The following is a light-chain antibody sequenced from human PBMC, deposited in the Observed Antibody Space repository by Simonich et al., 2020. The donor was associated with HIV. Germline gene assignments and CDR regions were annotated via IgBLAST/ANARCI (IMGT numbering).Light chain of an antibody. J-gene: IGKJ1*01. V-gene: IGKV3D-20*01. CDR2: DGA. Sequence: EIVMTQSPATLSVSPGERATLAGRASQSVSSNLAWYQQKPGLAPRLLIYDGASRATGIPDRFSGSGSGTDFTLTISRLEPEDFAVYYCQQYGSSRTFGQGTKVEIK. CDR1: QSVSSN. CDR3: QQYGSSRT.